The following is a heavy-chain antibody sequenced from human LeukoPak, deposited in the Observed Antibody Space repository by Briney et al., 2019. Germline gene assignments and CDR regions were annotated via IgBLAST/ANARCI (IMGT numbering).Heavy chain of an antibody. V-gene: IGHV1-58*02. D-gene: IGHD3-16*01. CDR3: AASTPRGVREDAFDI. CDR2: IVVGSGNT. CDR1: GFTFTSSA. J-gene: IGHJ3*02. Sequence: GASVKVSCKASGFTFTSSAMQWVRQARGQRLEWIGWIVVGSGNTNYAQNFQERVTITRDMSTSTAYMELSSLRSEDTAVDECAASTPRGVREDAFDIWGQGTMVTVSS.